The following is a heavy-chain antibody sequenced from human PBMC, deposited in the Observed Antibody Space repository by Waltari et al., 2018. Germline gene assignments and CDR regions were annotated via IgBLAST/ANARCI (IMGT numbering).Heavy chain of an antibody. Sequence: QVQLVESGGGVVQPGRSLRLSCAASGFSFSSYDIHWVRQATGKGLEWVAVISYDGSKKYYADSVRGRFTISRDNSKNTMYLQLNSLGTEDTAVYYCAKSLRAYCDGDCLGPSDYWGQGTLVTVSS. V-gene: IGHV3-30*18. CDR3: AKSLRAYCDGDCLGPSDY. D-gene: IGHD2-21*01. J-gene: IGHJ4*02. CDR1: GFSFSSYD. CDR2: ISYDGSKK.